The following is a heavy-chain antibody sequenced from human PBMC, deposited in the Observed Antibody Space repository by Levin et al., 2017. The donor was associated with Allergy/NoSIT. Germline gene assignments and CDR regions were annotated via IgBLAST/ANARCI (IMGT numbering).Heavy chain of an antibody. CDR2: IYYSGST. CDR1: GGSISSSSYY. Sequence: SETLSLTCTVSGGSISSSSYYWGWIRQPPGKGLEWIGSIYYSGSTYYNPSLKSRVTISVDTSKNQFSLKLSSVTAADTAVYYCARIIRITIFGVVGENDYWGQGTLVTVSS. CDR3: ARIIRITIFGVVGENDY. D-gene: IGHD3-3*01. J-gene: IGHJ4*02. V-gene: IGHV4-39*01.